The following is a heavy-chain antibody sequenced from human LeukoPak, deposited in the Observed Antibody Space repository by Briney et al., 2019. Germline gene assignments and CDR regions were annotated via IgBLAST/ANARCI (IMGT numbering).Heavy chain of an antibody. V-gene: IGHV3-66*01. J-gene: IGHJ4*02. D-gene: IGHD3-22*01. CDR1: GFTVSSNY. CDR2: IYSGGST. Sequence: PGGSLRLSCAASGFTVSSNYMSWVRQAPGKGLEWASIIYSGGSTYYADSVKGRFTISRDNSKNTLYLQMNSLRAEDTAVYFCARDEYYYDGSSYHYYFDYWGQGTLVTVSS. CDR3: ARDEYYYDGSSYHYYFDY.